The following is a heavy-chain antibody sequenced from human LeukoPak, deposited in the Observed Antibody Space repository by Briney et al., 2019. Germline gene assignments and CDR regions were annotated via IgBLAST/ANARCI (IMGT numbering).Heavy chain of an antibody. Sequence: PSETLSLTCAVYGGSFSGYYWSWIRQPPGKGLEWIGEINHSGSTNYNPSLKSRVTISVDTSKNQFSLKLSSVTAADTAVYYCARGPSNQGSSSWYYFDYWGQGTLVTVSS. CDR2: INHSGST. CDR3: ARGPSNQGSSSWYYFDY. CDR1: GGSFSGYY. D-gene: IGHD6-13*01. J-gene: IGHJ4*02. V-gene: IGHV4-34*01.